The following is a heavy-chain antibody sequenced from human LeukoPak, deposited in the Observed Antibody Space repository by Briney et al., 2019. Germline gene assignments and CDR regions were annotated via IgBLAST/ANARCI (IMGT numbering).Heavy chain of an antibody. CDR2: IYSAGAT. J-gene: IGHJ5*02. D-gene: IGHD3-22*01. CDR1: GFTVRSNY. CDR3: ARGSDYDRSGYFYIMES. Sequence: GGSLRLSCAASGFTVRSNYMSWVRQAPGKGLEWVSVIYSAGATYYSDSVEGRFTISRDNSKNTLYLQTNSLRAEDTAVYYCARGSDYDRSGYFYIMESWGQGTLVTVSS. V-gene: IGHV3-53*01.